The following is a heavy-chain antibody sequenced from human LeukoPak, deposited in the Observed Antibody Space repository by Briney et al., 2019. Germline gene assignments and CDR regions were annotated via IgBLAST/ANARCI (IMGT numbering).Heavy chain of an antibody. D-gene: IGHD4-11*01. CDR3: ARVGYSNSYDY. J-gene: IGHJ4*02. CDR1: GYTFTSYG. V-gene: IGHV1-18*01. Sequence: ASVKVSCKASGYTFTSYGITWVRQAPGQGLECMGWINTYSGNTNYAQKLQGRVTMTTDTSTSTAYMELRSLRSDDTAVYYCARVGYSNSYDYWGQGTLVTVSS. CDR2: INTYSGNT.